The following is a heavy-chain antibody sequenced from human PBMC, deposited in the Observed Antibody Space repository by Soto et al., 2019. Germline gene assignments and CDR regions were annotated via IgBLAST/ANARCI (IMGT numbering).Heavy chain of an antibody. D-gene: IGHD6-13*01. CDR1: GGSITSRFY. CDR2: IYGTGNT. CDR3: RSSSRYSTDV. Sequence: QLQLQESGPGLVTPSETLSLNCTVCGGSITSRFYWGWIRQPPGKGLEWIGSIYGTGNTYYNPSLKGRVTISADTSKNQFSLNLISVTAADTAVYYCRSSSRYSTDVWGQGAAVTVSS. V-gene: IGHV4-39*01. J-gene: IGHJ6*02.